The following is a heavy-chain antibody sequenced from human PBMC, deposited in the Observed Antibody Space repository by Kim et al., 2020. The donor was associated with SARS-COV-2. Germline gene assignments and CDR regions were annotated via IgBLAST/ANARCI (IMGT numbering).Heavy chain of an antibody. CDR1: GGSISSYY. CDR3: ARQSIAVANIDY. J-gene: IGHJ4*02. Sequence: SETLSLTCTVSGGSISSYYWSWIRQPPGKGLEWIGYIYYSGSTNYNPSLKSRVTISVDTSKNQFSLKLSSVTAADTAVYYCARQSIAVANIDYWGQGTLVTVSS. CDR2: IYYSGST. V-gene: IGHV4-59*08. D-gene: IGHD6-19*01.